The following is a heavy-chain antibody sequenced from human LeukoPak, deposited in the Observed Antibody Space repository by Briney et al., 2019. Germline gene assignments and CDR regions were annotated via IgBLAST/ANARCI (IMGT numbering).Heavy chain of an antibody. D-gene: IGHD3-10*01. CDR1: GFTFSSYA. CDR3: AGPLGSPYFHH. Sequence: GRSLRLSCAASGFTFSSYAMHWVRQAPGKGLEWVAVISYDGSNKYYADSVKGRFTISRDNSKNSLYLQMNSLRVEDTAVYYCAGPLGSPYFHHWGQGTLVTVSS. CDR2: ISYDGSNK. J-gene: IGHJ1*01. V-gene: IGHV3-30-3*01.